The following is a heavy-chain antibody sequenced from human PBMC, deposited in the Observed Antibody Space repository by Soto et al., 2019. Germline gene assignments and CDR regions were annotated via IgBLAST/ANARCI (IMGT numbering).Heavy chain of an antibody. CDR1: GLTFSSYS. J-gene: IGHJ4*01. CDR3: ARDSSISIFGVVTHMTNDY. Sequence: GGSLRLSCAASGLTFSSYSMNWVRQAPGKGLEWVSSINSNSNYIYYADSVKGRYTMSRDNAKNSLYLQMNSLRAEDTAVYYCARDSSISIFGVVTHMTNDYWGHGTLVTVSS. V-gene: IGHV3-21*01. CDR2: INSNSNYI. D-gene: IGHD3-3*01.